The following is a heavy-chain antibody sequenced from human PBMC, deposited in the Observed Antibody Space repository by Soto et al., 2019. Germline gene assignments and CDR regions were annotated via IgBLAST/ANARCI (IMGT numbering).Heavy chain of an antibody. CDR1: GGSISSGEYY. CDR3: ARPRAMVRGDYYYGMDV. J-gene: IGHJ6*02. Sequence: SETLSLTCTVSGGSISSGEYYWGWIRQPPGKGLEWIGSIYYSGSTYYNPSLKSRVTISVDTSKNQFSLKLSSVTAADTAVYYCARPRAMVRGDYYYGMDVWGQGTTVTVSS. D-gene: IGHD3-10*01. CDR2: IYYSGST. V-gene: IGHV4-39*01.